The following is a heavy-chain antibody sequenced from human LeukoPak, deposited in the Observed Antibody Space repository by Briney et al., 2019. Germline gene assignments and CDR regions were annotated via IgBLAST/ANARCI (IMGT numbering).Heavy chain of an antibody. CDR1: GFALSRSG. CDR3: ARGRSSWYYFDY. J-gene: IGHJ4*02. Sequence: SGRSLRLSCAPSGFALSRSGMHSVRQAPGKGLEWVAVVWYDGSNKHYADSVKGRFTISRDNSNNTLYLQMNSLRAEDTAVYYCARGRSSWYYFDYWGQGTLVTVSS. V-gene: IGHV3-33*01. D-gene: IGHD6-13*01. CDR2: VWYDGSNK.